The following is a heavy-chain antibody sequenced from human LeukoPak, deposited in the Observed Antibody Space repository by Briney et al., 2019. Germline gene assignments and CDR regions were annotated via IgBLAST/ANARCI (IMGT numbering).Heavy chain of an antibody. D-gene: IGHD3-22*01. Sequence: PGGSLRLSCAASGFTLDDYAMHWVRQAPGKGLEWASGISWNSGSIGYADSVKGRFTISRDNAKNSLYLQMNSLRAEDTALYYCAKGPYYYDSSGHFDYWGQGTLVTVSS. CDR2: ISWNSGSI. V-gene: IGHV3-9*01. J-gene: IGHJ4*02. CDR3: AKGPYYYDSSGHFDY. CDR1: GFTLDDYA.